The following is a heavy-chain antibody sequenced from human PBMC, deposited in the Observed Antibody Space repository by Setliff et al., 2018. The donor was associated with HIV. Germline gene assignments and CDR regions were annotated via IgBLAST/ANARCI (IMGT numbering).Heavy chain of an antibody. V-gene: IGHV1-3*01. CDR1: GYTFTNYA. D-gene: IGHD3-10*01. Sequence: ASVKVSCKASGYTFTNYAIHWVRQAPGQGLEWMGWINAGNGNTESSKKFQGRVTITRETSASTAYMELSSLTPEDTAIYFCARALSYGSGTYSAAGFWGQGTLVTVSS. J-gene: IGHJ4*02. CDR3: ARALSYGSGTYSAAGF. CDR2: INAGNGNT.